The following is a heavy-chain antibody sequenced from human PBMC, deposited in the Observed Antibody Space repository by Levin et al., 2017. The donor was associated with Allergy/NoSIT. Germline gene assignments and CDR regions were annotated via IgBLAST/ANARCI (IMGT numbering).Heavy chain of an antibody. V-gene: IGHV3-53*01. CDR2: IYSGGDT. J-gene: IGHJ4*02. D-gene: IGHD3-16*01. CDR3: ARSVRGYDY. Sequence: GESLKISCAASGFTVSSNYMSWFRQAPGKGLEWVSVIYSGGDTYYADSVKGRFTISRDNSKNTLYLQMNSLRAEDTAVYYCARSVRGYDYWGQGTLVTVSS. CDR1: GFTVSSNY.